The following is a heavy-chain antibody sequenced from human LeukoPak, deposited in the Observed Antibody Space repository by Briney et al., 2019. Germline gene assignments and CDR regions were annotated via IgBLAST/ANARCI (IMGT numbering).Heavy chain of an antibody. J-gene: IGHJ4*02. V-gene: IGHV3-30*02. Sequence: GGSLRLSCAASGFTFSSYGMHWVRQAPGKGLEWVAFIRYDGSNKNYADSVKGRFTISRDNSKNTLYLQMNSLRAEDTAVYYCANGQLAPDDYFDYWGQGTLVTVSS. D-gene: IGHD6-6*01. CDR1: GFTFSSYG. CDR3: ANGQLAPDDYFDY. CDR2: IRYDGSNK.